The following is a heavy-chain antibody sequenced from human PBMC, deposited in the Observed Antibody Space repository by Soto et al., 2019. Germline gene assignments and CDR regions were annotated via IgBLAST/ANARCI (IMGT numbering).Heavy chain of an antibody. CDR2: INHLGSI. J-gene: IGHJ4*02. CDR1: GGSLSDYF. D-gene: IGHD6-13*01. Sequence: SETLSLTCVVSGGSLSDYFWSWIRQPPGMALEWIGEINHLGSINYNPSLKSRVTMSVDTSKNQFSLKLSSVTAADTAVYYCARGGLKIAAAGSRYFDYWGQGTLVTVSS. CDR3: ARGGLKIAAAGSRYFDY. V-gene: IGHV4-34*01.